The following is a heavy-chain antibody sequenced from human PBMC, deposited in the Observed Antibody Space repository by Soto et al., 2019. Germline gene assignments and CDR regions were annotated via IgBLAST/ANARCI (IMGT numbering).Heavy chain of an antibody. D-gene: IGHD6-13*01. J-gene: IGHJ3*01. CDR2: VNRKGAPK. CDR3: ARDFRFAAGL. CDR1: GFTFSSHH. Sequence: EEQLVESGGGLVKPGGSLRLSCVASGFTFSSHHMDWFRQAPGKGLGWVAYVNRKGAPKYYADSVRGRFTISRDNVKNSLFLQMNSLRDEDTVVYYSARDFRFAAGLWGLGTMVTGSS. V-gene: IGHV3-48*02.